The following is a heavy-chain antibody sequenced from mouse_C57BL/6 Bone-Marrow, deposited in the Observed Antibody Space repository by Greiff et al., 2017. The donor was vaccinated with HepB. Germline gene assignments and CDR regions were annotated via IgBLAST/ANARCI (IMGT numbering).Heavy chain of an antibody. J-gene: IGHJ2*01. CDR2: ISSGSSTI. V-gene: IGHV5-17*01. D-gene: IGHD4-1*01. Sequence: EVKLMESGGGLVKPGGSLKLSCAASGFTFSDYGMHWVRQAPEKGLEWVAYISSGSSTIYYADTVKGRFTISRDNAKNTLFLQMTSLRSEDTAMYYCAWPIWDAFDYWGQGTTLTVSS. CDR1: GFTFSDYG. CDR3: AWPIWDAFDY.